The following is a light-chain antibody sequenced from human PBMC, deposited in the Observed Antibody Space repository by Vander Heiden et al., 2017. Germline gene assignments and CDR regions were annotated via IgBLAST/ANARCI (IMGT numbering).Light chain of an antibody. CDR2: KAS. Sequence: DIQMTPSPSPLSSSVGDTVTITCRARLSFTRYLAWFQQKPGKAPKLLMFKASDLENGVPARFRGSGFGTEFALTITSLQPDDFATYYCQQYNSYPWTFGQGTKVEVK. CDR1: LSFTRY. CDR3: QQYNSYPWT. V-gene: IGKV1-5*03. J-gene: IGKJ1*01.